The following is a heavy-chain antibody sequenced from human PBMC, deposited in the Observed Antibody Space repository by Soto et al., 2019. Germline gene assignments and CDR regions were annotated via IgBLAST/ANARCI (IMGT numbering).Heavy chain of an antibody. J-gene: IGHJ4*02. Sequence: PSLTCTVSGDSINSGGYSWSWIRQPPGQGLEWIGYIYSGSTYYSPSLKSRVTISIDASKNQVSLRLKSVTAADTAVYYCAREDSAGFYDFWGQRTLVTVPQ. D-gene: IGHD1-1*01. CDR1: GDSINSGGYS. CDR3: AREDSAGFYDF. V-gene: IGHV4-30-2*01. CDR2: IYSGST.